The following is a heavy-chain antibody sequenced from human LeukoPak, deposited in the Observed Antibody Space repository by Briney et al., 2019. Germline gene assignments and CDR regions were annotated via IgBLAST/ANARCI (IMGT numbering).Heavy chain of an antibody. D-gene: IGHD1-26*01. V-gene: IGHV1-46*01. J-gene: IGHJ5*02. CDR3: ARCSLRRFLGGSFSVRVFDP. Sequence: ASVKVSCKASGYTFSGYYMNWVRQAPGQGLEWMGIINPSGGSASYAQKFQGRVTMTRDMSTSTAYMELSSLRSEDTAVYYCARCSLRRFLGGSFSVRVFDPWGQGNLVSVFS. CDR1: GYTFSGYY. CDR2: INPSGGSA.